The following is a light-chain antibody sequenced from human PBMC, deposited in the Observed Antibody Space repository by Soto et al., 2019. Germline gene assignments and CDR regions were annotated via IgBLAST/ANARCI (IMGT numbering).Light chain of an antibody. Sequence: EIVMTQSPATLSVSPGERATLSCRAGQSVSSNLAWYQQKPGQAPRLLIYGASTRATGIPARFSGSGSGTDFTLTISSLEPEDFAVYYCQQRINWPVTFGQGTKVDIK. CDR2: GAS. CDR3: QQRINWPVT. CDR1: QSVSSN. J-gene: IGKJ1*01. V-gene: IGKV3D-15*01.